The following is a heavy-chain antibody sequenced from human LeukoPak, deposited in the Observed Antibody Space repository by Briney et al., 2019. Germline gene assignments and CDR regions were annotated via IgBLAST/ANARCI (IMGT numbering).Heavy chain of an antibody. CDR3: ASSLLYYDILTGYYPFFP. V-gene: IGHV3-66*01. J-gene: IGHJ5*02. D-gene: IGHD3-9*01. CDR2: IYSGGST. Sequence: GGSLRLSWAASGFTVSSNYMSWVRQAPGKGLEWVSVIYSGGSTYYADSVKGRFTISRDNSKNTLYLQMNSLRAEDTAVYYCASSLLYYDILTGYYPFFPWGQGTLVTVSS. CDR1: GFTVSSNY.